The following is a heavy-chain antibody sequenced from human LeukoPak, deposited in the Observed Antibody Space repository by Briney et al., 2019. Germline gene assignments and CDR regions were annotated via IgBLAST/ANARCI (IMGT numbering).Heavy chain of an antibody. CDR2: IYYSGST. CDR1: TFSSYW. V-gene: IGHV4-39*01. J-gene: IGHJ5*02. CDR3: ARSLGMVRGVIRSGWFDP. D-gene: IGHD3-10*01. Sequence: TFSSYWMSWVRQPPGKGLEWIGSIYYSGSTYYNPSLKSRVTISVDTSKNQFSLKLSSVTAADTAVYYCARSLGMVRGVIRSGWFDPWGQGTLVTVSS.